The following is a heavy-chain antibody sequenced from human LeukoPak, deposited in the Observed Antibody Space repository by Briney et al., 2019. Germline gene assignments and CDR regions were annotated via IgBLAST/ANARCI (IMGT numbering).Heavy chain of an antibody. V-gene: IGHV4-59*08. D-gene: IGHD2-21*02. CDR3: ARGTYCGGDCYSEYFQH. CDR2: IYSSGST. J-gene: IGHJ1*01. CDR1: GGSISSYY. Sequence: PSETLSLTCRVSGGSISSYYWSWIRQPPGKGLEWIGYIYSSGSTNYNPSLKSRVTISADTSKNQFSLKLSSVTAADTAVYYCARGTYCGGDCYSEYFQHWGQGTLVTVSS.